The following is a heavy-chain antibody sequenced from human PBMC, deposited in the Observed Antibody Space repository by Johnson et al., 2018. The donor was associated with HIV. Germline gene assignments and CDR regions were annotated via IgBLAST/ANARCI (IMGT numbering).Heavy chain of an antibody. CDR3: ARGRKTVTTVRPSAFDI. Sequence: VQLVESGGGVVQPGRSLRLSCAASGFTFSSYAMHWVRQAPGKGLEWVAVISYDGSNKYYADSVKGRFTISRDNSKNTLYLQMNSLRAEDTAVYYCARGRKTVTTVRPSAFDIWGQGTMVTVSS. J-gene: IGHJ3*02. CDR2: ISYDGSNK. D-gene: IGHD4-17*01. CDR1: GFTFSSYA. V-gene: IGHV3-30*04.